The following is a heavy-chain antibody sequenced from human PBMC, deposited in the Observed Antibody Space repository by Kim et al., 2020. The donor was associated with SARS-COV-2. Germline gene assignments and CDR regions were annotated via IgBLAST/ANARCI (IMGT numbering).Heavy chain of an antibody. Sequence: GGSLRLSCAASGFTFSSYAMHWVRQAPGKGLEWVAVISYDGSNKYYADSVKGRFTISRDNSKNTLYLQMNSLRAEDTAVYYCARDVAVDILTGYFSYWGQGTLVTVSS. CDR3: ARDVAVDILTGYFSY. J-gene: IGHJ4*02. V-gene: IGHV3-30-3*01. CDR1: GFTFSSYA. D-gene: IGHD3-9*01. CDR2: ISYDGSNK.